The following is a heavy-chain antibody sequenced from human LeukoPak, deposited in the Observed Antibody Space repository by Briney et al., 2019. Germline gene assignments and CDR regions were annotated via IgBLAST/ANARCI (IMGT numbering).Heavy chain of an antibody. Sequence: GGSLRLSCAASGFTFSSYAMRWVRQAPGKGLEWVSAISGSGGSTYYADSVKGRFTISRDNSKNTLYLQMNSLRAEDTAVYYCANSGIVVGPLDVWGQGTTVTVSS. V-gene: IGHV3-23*01. CDR3: ANSGIVVGPLDV. J-gene: IGHJ6*02. CDR2: ISGSGGST. D-gene: IGHD2-2*01. CDR1: GFTFSSYA.